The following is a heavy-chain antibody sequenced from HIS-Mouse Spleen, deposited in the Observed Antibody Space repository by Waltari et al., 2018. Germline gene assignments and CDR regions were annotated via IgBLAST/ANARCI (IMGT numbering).Heavy chain of an antibody. CDR3: AREIPYSSSWYDWYFDL. Sequence: QLQLQESGPGLVKPSETLSHTGPVPGGATSLGSYEWGGIRQPPGKGLEWIGSIYYSGSTYYNPSLKSRVTISVDTSKNQFSLKLSSVTAADTAVYYCAREIPYSSSWYDWYFDLWGRGTLVTVSS. J-gene: IGHJ2*01. CDR2: IYYSGST. CDR1: GGATSLGSYE. V-gene: IGHV4-39*07. D-gene: IGHD6-13*01.